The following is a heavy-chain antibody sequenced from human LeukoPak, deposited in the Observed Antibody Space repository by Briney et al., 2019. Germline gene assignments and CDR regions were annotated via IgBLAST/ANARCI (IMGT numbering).Heavy chain of an antibody. Sequence: PSETLSLTCTVSGGSISSSSYYWGWIRQPPGKGLEWIGSIYYSGSTYYNPSLKSRVTISVDTSKNQFSLKLNSVTAADTAVYYCARHGETRGANWGSMGYYFDYWGQGTLVTVSS. D-gene: IGHD7-27*01. V-gene: IGHV4-39*01. CDR1: GGSISSSSYY. CDR2: IYYSGST. CDR3: ARHGETRGANWGSMGYYFDY. J-gene: IGHJ4*02.